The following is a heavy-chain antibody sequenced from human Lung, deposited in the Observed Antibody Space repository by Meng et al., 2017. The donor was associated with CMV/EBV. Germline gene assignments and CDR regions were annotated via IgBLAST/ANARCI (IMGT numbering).Heavy chain of an antibody. CDR1: NYTFIDRH. CDR2: INPDTGDT. V-gene: IGHV1-2*02. Sequence: ASXXVSXKASNYTFIDRHIHWVRQAPGQGLEWMGWINPDTGDTKYAEEFHGRVTLTRDTSITTAYMDLSGLRSDDTAVYYCARGIIIIRDYHHFAVDVWGKGTXVTVSS. J-gene: IGHJ6*04. D-gene: IGHD4-11*01. CDR3: ARGIIIIRDYHHFAVDV.